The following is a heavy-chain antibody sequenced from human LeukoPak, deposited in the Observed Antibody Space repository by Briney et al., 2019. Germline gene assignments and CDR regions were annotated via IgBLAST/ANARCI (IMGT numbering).Heavy chain of an antibody. D-gene: IGHD7-27*01. V-gene: IGHV3-30*03. Sequence: PGRSLRLSCAASGFTFSSYSMHWVRQAPAKGLEWVAVISFDGSNTYYADSVKGRFTISRDNSKNTLYLQMNSLIPEDTAVYYCARLTGASDYWGQGTLVTVSS. J-gene: IGHJ4*02. CDR1: GFTFSSYS. CDR2: ISFDGSNT. CDR3: ARLTGASDY.